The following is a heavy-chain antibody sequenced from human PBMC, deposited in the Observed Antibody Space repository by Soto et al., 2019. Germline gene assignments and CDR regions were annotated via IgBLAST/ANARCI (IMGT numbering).Heavy chain of an antibody. D-gene: IGHD3-3*01. J-gene: IGHJ4*02. CDR2: LYYSGST. Sequence: SETLSLTCTVSGGSVISGSYYWIWIRQPPGKGLEYIGYLYYSGSTNYNPSLKSRVTISVDTPKNQFSLKLTSVTAADTAIYYCARGQAFWTGYYRMPYYFDYWGQGTLVTVSS. CDR1: GGSVISGSYY. V-gene: IGHV4-61*01. CDR3: ARGQAFWTGYYRMPYYFDY.